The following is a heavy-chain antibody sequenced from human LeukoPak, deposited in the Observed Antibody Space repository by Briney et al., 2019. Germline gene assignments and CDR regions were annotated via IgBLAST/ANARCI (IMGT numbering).Heavy chain of an antibody. CDR2: FDPEDGET. D-gene: IGHD4/OR15-4a*01. V-gene: IGHV1-24*01. Sequence: ASVKVSCKVSGYTLTELSMHWVRQAPGKGLEWMGGFDPEDGETIYAQKFQGRVTMTEDTSTDTAYMELSSLRSEDTAVYYCARGVLYPDAGDDWFDPWGQGTLVTVSS. CDR1: GYTLTELS. J-gene: IGHJ5*02. CDR3: ARGVLYPDAGDDWFDP.